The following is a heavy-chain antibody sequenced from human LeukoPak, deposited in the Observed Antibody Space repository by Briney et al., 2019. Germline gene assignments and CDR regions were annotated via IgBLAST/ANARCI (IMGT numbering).Heavy chain of an antibody. CDR3: ARESVQGYCSSTSCPCDY. D-gene: IGHD2-2*01. CDR2: INPNSGGT. CDR1: GSTLTAYF. Sequence: GASVKVSCKAFGSTLTAYFMHWVGQAPGQGLEWMGWINPNSGGTNYAQKFQGRVTMTRDTSISTAYMELSRLRSDDTAVYYCARESVQGYCSSTSCPCDYWGQGTLVTVSS. J-gene: IGHJ4*02. V-gene: IGHV1-2*02.